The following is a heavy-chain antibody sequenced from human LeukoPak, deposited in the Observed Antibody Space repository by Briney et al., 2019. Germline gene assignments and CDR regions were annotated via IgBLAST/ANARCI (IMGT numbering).Heavy chain of an antibody. CDR2: ISAYNGNT. D-gene: IGHD1-26*01. CDR1: DYTFTSYG. J-gene: IGHJ4*02. V-gene: IGHV1-18*01. CDR3: ARDPRGKWELLGD. Sequence: ASVKVSCKASDYTFTSYGFSWVRQAPGQGLEWMGWISAYNGNTNYARKLQGRVTMATDTSTSTAYMELRSLRSDDTAVYYCARDPRGKWELLGDWGQGTLVTVSS.